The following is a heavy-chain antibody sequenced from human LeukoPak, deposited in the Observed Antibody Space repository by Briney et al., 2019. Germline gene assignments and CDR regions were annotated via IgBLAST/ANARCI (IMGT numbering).Heavy chain of an antibody. CDR2: ISGSGGST. CDR3: AKGSRDGYNYYFDH. V-gene: IGHV3-23*01. CDR1: GFTFSSYV. Sequence: PGGSLRLSCAASGFTFSSYVMSWVRQAPGKGLEWVSTISGSGGSTYYADSVKGRFTISRDISKNTLYLQMNSLRAEDTAIYYCAKGSRDGYNYYFDHWGQGTLVTVSS. D-gene: IGHD5-12*01. J-gene: IGHJ4*02.